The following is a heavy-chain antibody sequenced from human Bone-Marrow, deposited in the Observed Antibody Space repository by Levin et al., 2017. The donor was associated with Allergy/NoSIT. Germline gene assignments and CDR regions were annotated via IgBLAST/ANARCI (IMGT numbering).Heavy chain of an antibody. CDR3: ATFDSSSYGYYFDY. D-gene: IGHD4-11*01. CDR1: GFNFNAYG. Sequence: GGSLRLSCAVSGFNFNAYGMTWVRQAPGKGLEWVSTIRGSDDNTYYTDSVRGRFTISRDTSEDTLYLQMNSLRAEDTAVYYCATFDSSSYGYYFDYWGQGTLVTVSS. J-gene: IGHJ4*02. CDR2: IRGSDDNT. V-gene: IGHV3-23*01.